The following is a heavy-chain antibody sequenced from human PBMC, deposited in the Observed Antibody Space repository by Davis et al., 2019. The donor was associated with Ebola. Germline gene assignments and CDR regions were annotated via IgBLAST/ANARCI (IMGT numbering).Heavy chain of an antibody. Sequence: GESLKISCAASGFTFSSYAMSWVRQAPGKGLEWVSAISGSGGSTYYADSVKGRFTISRDNSKNTLYLQMNSLRAEDTAVYYCAKDSGSYYRYFDLWGRGTLVTVSS. CDR1: GFTFSSYA. J-gene: IGHJ2*01. CDR3: AKDSGSYYRYFDL. CDR2: ISGSGGST. D-gene: IGHD1-26*01. V-gene: IGHV3-23*01.